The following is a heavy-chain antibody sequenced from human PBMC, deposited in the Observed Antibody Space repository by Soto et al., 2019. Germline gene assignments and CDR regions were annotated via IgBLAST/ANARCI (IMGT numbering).Heavy chain of an antibody. V-gene: IGHV4-59*01. J-gene: IGHJ6*03. CDR3: ARGNTGQLGYYYYMDV. CDR2: IYYSGST. CDR1: GGSISSYY. D-gene: IGHD6-6*01. Sequence: SETLSLTCTVSGGSISSYYWSWIRQPPGKGLEWIGYIYYSGSTNYNPSLKSRVTISVDTSKNQFSLKLSSVTAADTAVYYCARGNTGQLGYYYYMDVWGKGTTVTVSS.